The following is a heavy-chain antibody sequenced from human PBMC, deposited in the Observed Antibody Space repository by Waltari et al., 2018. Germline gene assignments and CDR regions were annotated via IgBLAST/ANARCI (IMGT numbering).Heavy chain of an antibody. V-gene: IGHV3-21*01. CDR2: ISSSSSYI. J-gene: IGHJ4*02. CDR3: ARIGREQQLAFDY. Sequence: EVQLVESGGGLVKPGGSLRLSCAASGFTFSSYSMNWVRQAPGKGLEWVSSISSSSSYIYYADSVKGRFTISRDNAKNSLYLQMNSLRADDTAVYYCARIGREQQLAFDYWGQGTLVTVSS. CDR1: GFTFSSYS. D-gene: IGHD6-13*01.